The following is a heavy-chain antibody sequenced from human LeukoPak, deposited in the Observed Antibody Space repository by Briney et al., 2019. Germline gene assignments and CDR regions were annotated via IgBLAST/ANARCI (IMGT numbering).Heavy chain of an antibody. CDR2: IKQDGREK. V-gene: IGHV3-7*01. J-gene: IGHJ4*02. CDR3: ARGTLAAGGLDY. CDR1: GFTFSNYW. D-gene: IGHD6-13*01. Sequence: GGSLRLSCAASGFTFSNYWMNWVRQAPGKGLEWVANIKQDGREKYYVDSVKGRFTISRDSAKNSLYLQMNGLRAEDTAVYYCARGTLAAGGLDYWGQGTLVTVSS.